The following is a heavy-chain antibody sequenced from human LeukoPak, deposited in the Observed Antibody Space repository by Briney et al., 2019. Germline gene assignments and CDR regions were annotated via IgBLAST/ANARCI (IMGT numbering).Heavy chain of an antibody. CDR1: GASISSGDYY. Sequence: PSQTLSLTCTVSGASISSGDYYWSWIRQPPGKGLEWIGYIYYSGSTYYNPSLKSRVTISVDTSKNQFSLKLSSVTAADTAVYYCAAMRGYDKYSDYWGQGTLVTVSS. D-gene: IGHD5-12*01. CDR2: IYYSGST. J-gene: IGHJ4*02. V-gene: IGHV4-30-4*01. CDR3: AAMRGYDKYSDY.